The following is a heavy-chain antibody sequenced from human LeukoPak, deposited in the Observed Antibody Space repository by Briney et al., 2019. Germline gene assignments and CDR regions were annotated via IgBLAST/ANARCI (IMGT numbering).Heavy chain of an antibody. CDR1: GFTVSSNY. D-gene: IGHD6-13*01. CDR3: ARDHRRQRVRAFDI. J-gene: IGHJ3*02. V-gene: IGHV3-21*01. CDR2: ISSSSSYI. Sequence: GGSLRLSCAASGFTVSSNYMSWVRQAPGKGREWVSSISSSSSYIYYADSVKGRFTISRDNAKNSLYLQMNSLRAEDTAVYYCARDHRRQRVRAFDIWGQGTMVTVSS.